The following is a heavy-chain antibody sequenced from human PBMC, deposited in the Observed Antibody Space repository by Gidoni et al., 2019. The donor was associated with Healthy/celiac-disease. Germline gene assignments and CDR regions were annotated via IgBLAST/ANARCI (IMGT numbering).Heavy chain of an antibody. CDR1: GVTVSSNY. Sequence: EVQLVESGGGLIQPGGSLRLSCAASGVTVSSNYMSWVRQAPGKGLEWVSISYSGGNTYYADSVKGRFTISRDNSKNTLYLQMNSLRAEDTAVYYCERKGLGMGPDAFEIWGQGTMVTVSS. CDR2: SYSGGNT. J-gene: IGHJ3*02. CDR3: ERKGLGMGPDAFEI. V-gene: IGHV3-53*01. D-gene: IGHD7-27*01.